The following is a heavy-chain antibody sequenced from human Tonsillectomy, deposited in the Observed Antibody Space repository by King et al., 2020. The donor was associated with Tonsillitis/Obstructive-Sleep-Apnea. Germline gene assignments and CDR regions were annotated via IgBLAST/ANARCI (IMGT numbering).Heavy chain of an antibody. D-gene: IGHD7-27*01. CDR2: ISGSGGST. V-gene: IGHV3-23*04. CDR1: GFTFSSYA. J-gene: IGHJ2*01. Sequence: VQLVESGGGLVQPGGSLRLSCAASGFTFSSYAMSWVRQAPGKGLEWVSAISGSGGSTYYADSVKGRSTISRDNSKNTPYLQMNSLRADDTAVYYCAKDDSNWVSYWYFDLWGRGTLVTVSS. CDR3: AKDDSNWVSYWYFDL.